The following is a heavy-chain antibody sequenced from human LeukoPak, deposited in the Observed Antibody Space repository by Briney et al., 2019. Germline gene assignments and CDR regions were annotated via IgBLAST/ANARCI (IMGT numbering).Heavy chain of an antibody. D-gene: IGHD6-13*01. CDR2: IYYSGST. CDR3: ARVSGSSWYNWFDP. V-gene: IGHV4-59*01. Sequence: SETLSLTCTVSSGSISSYYWSWIRQPPGKGLEWIGYIYYSGSTNYNPSLKSRVTISVDTSNNQFSLKLSSVTAADTAVYYCARVSGSSWYNWFDPWGQGTLVTVSS. CDR1: SGSISSYY. J-gene: IGHJ5*02.